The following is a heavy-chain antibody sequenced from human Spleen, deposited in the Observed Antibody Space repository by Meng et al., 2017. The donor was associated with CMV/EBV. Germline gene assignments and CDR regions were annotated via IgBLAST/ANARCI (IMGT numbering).Heavy chain of an antibody. V-gene: IGHV3-7*01. CDR1: GFTFSSYW. CDR2: IKQDGSEK. J-gene: IGHJ3*01. Sequence: GGSLRLSCAASGFTFSSYWMSWVRQAPGKGLEWVANIKQDGSEKYYVDSVKGRFTISRDNAKNSLYLQMNSLRAEDTAVYYCAREGLELPSQDAFDFWGQGTMVTVSS. CDR3: AREGLELPSQDAFDF. D-gene: IGHD1-7*01.